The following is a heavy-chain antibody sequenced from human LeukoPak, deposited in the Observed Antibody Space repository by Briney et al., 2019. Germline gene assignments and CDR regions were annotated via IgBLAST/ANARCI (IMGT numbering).Heavy chain of an antibody. CDR3: ARAVHCSGGSCYFDY. CDR2: IYTSGST. Sequence: SETLSLTCTVSGVSISSYSWSWIRQPAGKGLEWIGRIYTSGSTKYNPSLTSRATMSVDTSKNQFSLKLRSVTAADTAVYYCARAVHCSGGSCYFDYWGQGTLVTVSS. CDR1: GVSISSYS. J-gene: IGHJ4*02. V-gene: IGHV4-4*07. D-gene: IGHD2-15*01.